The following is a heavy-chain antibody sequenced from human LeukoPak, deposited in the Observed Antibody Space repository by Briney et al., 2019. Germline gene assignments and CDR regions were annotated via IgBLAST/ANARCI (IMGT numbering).Heavy chain of an antibody. CDR2: MNPNSGNT. CDR3: ARGCRPYYYGSGSYSD. J-gene: IGHJ4*02. CDR1: AYTFTSYD. V-gene: IGHV1-8*01. Sequence: ASVKVSCKASAYTFTSYDINWVRQATGQGLEWMGWMNPNSGNTGYAQKFQGRVTMTRNTSISTSYMELSSLRSEDTAVYYCARGCRPYYYGSGSYSDWGQGTLVTVSS. D-gene: IGHD3-10*01.